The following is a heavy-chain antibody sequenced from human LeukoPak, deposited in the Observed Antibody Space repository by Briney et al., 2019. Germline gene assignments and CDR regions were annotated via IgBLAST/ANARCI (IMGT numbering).Heavy chain of an antibody. CDR3: ATHDYDSSAPVN. D-gene: IGHD3-22*01. V-gene: IGHV3-23*01. CDR2: ISGSGGST. Sequence: PGGSLRLSCAASGFTFSSYAMSWVRQAPGKGLEGVSAISGSGGSTYYADSVKGRFTISRDNSKNTLYLQMNSLRAEDTAVYYCATHDYDSSAPVNWGQGTLVTVSS. CDR1: GFTFSSYA. J-gene: IGHJ4*02.